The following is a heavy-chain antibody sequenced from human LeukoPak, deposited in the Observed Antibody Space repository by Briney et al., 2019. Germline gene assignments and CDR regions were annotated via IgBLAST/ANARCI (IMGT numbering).Heavy chain of an antibody. Sequence: ASVKVSCKASGYTFTSYGISWVRQAPGQGLEWMGWISAYNGNTNYAQKLQGRVTMTTDTSTSTAYMELRSLRSDDTAVYYCAREYYDFWSGKGRDDAFDIWGQGTMVTVSS. CDR1: GYTFTSYG. J-gene: IGHJ3*02. CDR2: ISAYNGNT. CDR3: AREYYDFWSGKGRDDAFDI. V-gene: IGHV1-18*01. D-gene: IGHD3-3*01.